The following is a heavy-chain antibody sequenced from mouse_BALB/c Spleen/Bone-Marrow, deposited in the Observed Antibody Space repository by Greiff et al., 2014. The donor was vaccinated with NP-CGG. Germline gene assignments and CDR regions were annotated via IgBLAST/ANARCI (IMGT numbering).Heavy chain of an antibody. CDR3: ARASYYYGSRYVY. D-gene: IGHD1-1*01. CDR1: GFSLTSYG. CDR2: IGIGGST. Sequence: VKLVESGPGLVAPSQSLSITCTVSGFSLTSYGVHWVRQPPGKGLEWLGVIGIGGSTNYNSALMSRLSISKDNSKSQVFLKMNSLQTDDTAMYYCARASYYYGSRYVYWGQGTTLTVSS. J-gene: IGHJ2*01. V-gene: IGHV2-9*02.